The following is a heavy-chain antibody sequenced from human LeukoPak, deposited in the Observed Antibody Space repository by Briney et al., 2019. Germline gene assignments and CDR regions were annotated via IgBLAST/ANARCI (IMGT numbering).Heavy chain of an antibody. CDR1: GFTFSSYG. CDR2: IWYDGSNK. D-gene: IGHD6-13*01. CDR3: ARAPGYTPAYGMDV. Sequence: VGSLRLSCAASGFTFSSYGMHWVCQAPGKGLEWVAVIWYDGSNKYYADSVKGRFTISRDNSKNTLYLQMNSLRAEDTAVYYCARAPGYTPAYGMDVWGKGTTVTVSS. J-gene: IGHJ6*04. V-gene: IGHV3-33*01.